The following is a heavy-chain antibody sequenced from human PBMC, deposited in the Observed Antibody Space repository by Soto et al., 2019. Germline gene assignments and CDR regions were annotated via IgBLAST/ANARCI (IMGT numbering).Heavy chain of an antibody. CDR3: ASAVANPPNYFDY. V-gene: IGHV1-69*02. CDR2: IIPILGIA. CDR1: GGTFSSYT. D-gene: IGHD2-15*01. J-gene: IGHJ4*02. Sequence: QVQLVQSGAEVKKPGSSVKVSCKASGGTFSSYTISWVRQAPGQGHEWMGRIIPILGIANYAQMFQGRVTITAVKSTSTAYMELSSLRVEDTAVYYCASAVANPPNYFDYWGQGTLVTVSS.